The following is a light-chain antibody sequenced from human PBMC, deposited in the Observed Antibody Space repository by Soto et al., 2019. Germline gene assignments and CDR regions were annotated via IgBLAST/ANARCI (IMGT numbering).Light chain of an antibody. V-gene: IGKV2-28*01. J-gene: IGKJ1*01. Sequence: IVMTQSPLSLPVTPGEPASISCRSSQSLLHSNGYNYLDWYLQKPGQSPQLLIYLGSNRASGVXDXSSGSGSGTDFTLKISRVEAEDVGVYYCMQALQTPWTFGQGTKVEIK. CDR2: LGS. CDR3: MQALQTPWT. CDR1: QSLLHSNGYNY.